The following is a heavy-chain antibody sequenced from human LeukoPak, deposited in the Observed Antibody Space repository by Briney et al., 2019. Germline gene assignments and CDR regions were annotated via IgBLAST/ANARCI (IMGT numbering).Heavy chain of an antibody. CDR1: GFTFSTYV. J-gene: IGHJ4*02. CDR3: VRGTGY. Sequence: GGSLRLSCSVSGFTFSTYVMHWVRQAPGKGQEYVSAISSNGDNTYYADSVKGRFTISRDNSKNTLYLQMSSLRPDDTAVYFCVRGTGYWGQGTLVTVSS. V-gene: IGHV3-64D*06. CDR2: ISSNGDNT.